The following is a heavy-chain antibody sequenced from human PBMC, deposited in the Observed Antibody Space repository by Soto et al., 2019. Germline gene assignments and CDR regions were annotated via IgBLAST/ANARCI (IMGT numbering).Heavy chain of an antibody. V-gene: IGHV3-74*02. CDR2: INSDGSST. Sequence: EVQLVESGGGLVQPGGSLRLSCAASGFTFSSYWMSWVRQAPGKGLVWVSRINSDGSSTSYADSVKGRFTISRDNAKNTLYLQMNSLRAEDTAVYYCARAWPNPRAAAFDIWGQGTMVTVSS. CDR3: ARAWPNPRAAAFDI. CDR1: GFTFSSYW. J-gene: IGHJ3*02.